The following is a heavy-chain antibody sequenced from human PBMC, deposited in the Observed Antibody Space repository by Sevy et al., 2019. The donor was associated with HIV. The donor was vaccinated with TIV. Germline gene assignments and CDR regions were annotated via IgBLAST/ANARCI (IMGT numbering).Heavy chain of an antibody. CDR3: AKDRVSGTYYTGDFDY. Sequence: GGSLRLSCAASGFTFSTYAMTWVRQAPGKGLEWVSVISGSVGSTYYADSVKGRFTISRDNSKNTLYLQMNSLRAEDTAVYYCAKDRVSGTYYTGDFDYWGQGTLVTVSS. CDR1: GFTFSTYA. D-gene: IGHD3-10*01. J-gene: IGHJ4*02. V-gene: IGHV3-23*01. CDR2: ISGSVGST.